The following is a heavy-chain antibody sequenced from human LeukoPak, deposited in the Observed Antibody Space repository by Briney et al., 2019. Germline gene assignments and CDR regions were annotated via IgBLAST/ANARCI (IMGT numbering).Heavy chain of an antibody. CDR3: AGGYSYGSPDY. V-gene: IGHV4-34*01. Sequence: PSETLSLTCAVYGGSFSGYYWSWIRQPPGEGREWIGEINHSGSTNYNPSLKSRVTISVDTSKNQFSLKLSSVTAADTAVYYCAGGYSYGSPDYWGQGTLVTVSS. CDR1: GGSFSGYY. CDR2: INHSGST. D-gene: IGHD5-18*01. J-gene: IGHJ4*02.